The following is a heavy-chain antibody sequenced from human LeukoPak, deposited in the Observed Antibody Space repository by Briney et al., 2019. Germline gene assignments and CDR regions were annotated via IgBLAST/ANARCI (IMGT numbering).Heavy chain of an antibody. CDR1: GYTFTSYG. Sequence: ASVKVSCKASGYTFTSYGISWVRQAPGQGLEWMGWISAYNGNTNYAQKLQGRVTMTTDTYTSTAYMELRSMRSDDTAVYYCARFTWYCSSTSCYGYYNYGMDVWGQGTTVTVSS. CDR2: ISAYNGNT. J-gene: IGHJ6*02. CDR3: ARFTWYCSSTSCYGYYNYGMDV. D-gene: IGHD2-2*01. V-gene: IGHV1-18*01.